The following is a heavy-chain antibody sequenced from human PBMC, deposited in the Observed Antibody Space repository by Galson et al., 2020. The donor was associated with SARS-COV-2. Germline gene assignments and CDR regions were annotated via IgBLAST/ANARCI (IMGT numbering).Heavy chain of an antibody. Sequence: SETLSLTCTVSGDSIGSDYWNWMRQPPGKGLEWIAYIHKSGSTDYNPSLKSRVTISKDTSRNQFSLKLTSVTAADTAVYYCAAGGRMSRVCFDSWGQGTPVTVST. J-gene: IGHJ5*01. V-gene: IGHV4-59*01. CDR2: IHKSGST. CDR3: AAGGRMSRVCFDS. CDR1: GDSIGSDY.